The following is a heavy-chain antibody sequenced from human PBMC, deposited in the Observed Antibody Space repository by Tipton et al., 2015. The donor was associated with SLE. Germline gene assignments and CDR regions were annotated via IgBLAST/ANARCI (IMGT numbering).Heavy chain of an antibody. CDR3: AREPGIAVAGSGFDS. CDR2: ISSSGNII. V-gene: IGHV3-11*04. CDR1: GFTFSDYY. D-gene: IGHD6-19*01. Sequence: SLRLSCTASGFTFSDYYMSWIRQAPGKGLEWVSYISSSGNIIYYAHSVKGRFTISRDNAKNSLYLRMNSLRAEDTAVYYCAREPGIAVAGSGFDSWGQGTLVTVSS. J-gene: IGHJ4*02.